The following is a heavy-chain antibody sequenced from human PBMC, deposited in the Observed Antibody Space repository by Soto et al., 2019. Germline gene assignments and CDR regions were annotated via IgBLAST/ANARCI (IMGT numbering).Heavy chain of an antibody. V-gene: IGHV4-34*01. Sequence: SETLSLTCAVYGGSFSGYYWSWIRQPPGKGLEWIGEINHSGSTNYNPSLKSRVTISVDTSKNQFSLKLSSVTAADTAVYYCARGRYDFWSGYYYYMDVWGKGTTVTVSS. CDR2: INHSGST. CDR1: GGSFSGYY. D-gene: IGHD3-3*01. J-gene: IGHJ6*03. CDR3: ARGRYDFWSGYYYYMDV.